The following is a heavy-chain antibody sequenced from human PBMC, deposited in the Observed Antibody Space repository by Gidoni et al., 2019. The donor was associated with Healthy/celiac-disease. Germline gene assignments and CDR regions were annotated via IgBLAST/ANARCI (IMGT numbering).Heavy chain of an antibody. CDR3: ARDRSRAFDI. J-gene: IGHJ3*02. Sequence: EVQLVESGGGLVKPGGSLRLSGAASGFTVSSYSMNGVRQAPGKGLGWVSSISSSSGYIYYADSVKGRFTISRDNAKNSLYLQMNSLRAEDTAVYYCARDRSRAFDIWGQGTMVTVSS. V-gene: IGHV3-21*01. CDR2: ISSSSGYI. CDR1: GFTVSSYS.